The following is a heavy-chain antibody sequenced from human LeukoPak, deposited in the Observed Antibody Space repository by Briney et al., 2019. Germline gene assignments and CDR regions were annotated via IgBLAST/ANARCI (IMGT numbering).Heavy chain of an antibody. CDR3: ARAGTSIGSGSYWAYYYYYYMDV. CDR2: IKQDGSEK. D-gene: IGHD3-10*01. V-gene: IGHV3-7*01. J-gene: IGHJ6*03. Sequence: GGSLRLSCAASGFTFSSYWMGWVRQAPGKGLEWVANIKQDGSEKYYVDSVKGRFTISRDNAKNSLYLQMNSLRAEDTAVYYCARAGTSIGSGSYWAYYYYYYMDVWGKGTTVTVSS. CDR1: GFTFSSYW.